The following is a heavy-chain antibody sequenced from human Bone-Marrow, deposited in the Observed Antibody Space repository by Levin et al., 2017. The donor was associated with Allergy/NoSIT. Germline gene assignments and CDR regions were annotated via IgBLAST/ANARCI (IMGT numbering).Heavy chain of an antibody. CDR3: ATNGPLWQMFSVEYDYGMGL. V-gene: IGHV3-30*03. Sequence: GGSLRLSCAASGLFISYYGIHWVRQAPGRGLEWVALTSHDGTDDYYADSVKGRFTLSRDNSKGTVHLQMNGLRPEDTAIYYCATNGPLWQMFSVEYDYGMGLWGQGTTVTVSS. CDR2: TSHDGTDD. J-gene: IGHJ6*02. D-gene: IGHD3-10*02. CDR1: GLFISYYG.